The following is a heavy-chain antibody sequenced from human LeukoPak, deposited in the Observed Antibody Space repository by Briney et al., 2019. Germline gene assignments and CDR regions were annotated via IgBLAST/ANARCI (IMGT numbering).Heavy chain of an antibody. J-gene: IGHJ5*02. CDR3: ASNYGDPYNWFDP. CDR1: GGSISSYY. D-gene: IGHD4-17*01. Sequence: SETLSLTCTASGGSISSYYWSWIRQPPGKGLEWIGYIYYSGSTNYNPSLKSRVTISVDTSKNQFSLKLSSVTAADTAVYYCASNYGDPYNWFDPWGQGTLVTVSS. CDR2: IYYSGST. V-gene: IGHV4-59*01.